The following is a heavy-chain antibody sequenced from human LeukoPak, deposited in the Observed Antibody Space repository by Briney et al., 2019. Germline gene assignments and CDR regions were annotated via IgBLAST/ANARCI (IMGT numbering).Heavy chain of an antibody. CDR1: GFTFSNAW. Sequence: PGGSLRLSCAASGFTFSNAWMSWVRQAPGKGLEWVANIKQDGSEKYYVDSVKGRFTISRDNAKNSLYLQMNSLRAEDTAVYYCALVDGYSNKNWGQGTLVTVSS. J-gene: IGHJ4*02. CDR3: ALVDGYSNKN. V-gene: IGHV3-7*01. D-gene: IGHD5-12*01. CDR2: IKQDGSEK.